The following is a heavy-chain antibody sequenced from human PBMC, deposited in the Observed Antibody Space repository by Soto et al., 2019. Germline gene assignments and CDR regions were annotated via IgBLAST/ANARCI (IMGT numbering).Heavy chain of an antibody. CDR3: ARAWTAAAGWANWFDL. CDR2: IHYSGTT. Sequence: QVQLQESGPGLVEPSQTLSLTCIVSGGSISGGGYYWSWIRQHPGKGLEWIGYIHYSGTTYYNPALXVXLXIXXDTSKTQFSLKLSSVTAADTAVYYCARAWTAAAGWANWFDLWGQGTLVTVSS. CDR1: GGSISGGGYY. V-gene: IGHV4-31*03. D-gene: IGHD6-13*01. J-gene: IGHJ5*02.